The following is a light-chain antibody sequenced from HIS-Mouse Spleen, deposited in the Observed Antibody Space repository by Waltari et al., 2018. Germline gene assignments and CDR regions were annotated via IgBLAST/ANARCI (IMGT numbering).Light chain of an antibody. CDR1: QSVSSN. CDR3: QQYNNWPPYT. Sequence: EIVMTQSPATLSVSPGERATLACRASQSVSSNLAGYQQTPGQAPRLLIYGASTRATGIPARFSGSGSGTEFTLTISSMQSEDFAVYYCQQYNNWPPYTFGQGTKLEIK. V-gene: IGKV3-15*01. CDR2: GAS. J-gene: IGKJ2*01.